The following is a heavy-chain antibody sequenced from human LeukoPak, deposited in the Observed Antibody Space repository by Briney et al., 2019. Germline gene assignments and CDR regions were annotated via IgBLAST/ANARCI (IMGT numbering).Heavy chain of an antibody. CDR2: IYHSGST. CDR1: GGSISSSNW. D-gene: IGHD2-15*01. CDR3: AALVVAATPKFDY. V-gene: IGHV4-4*02. Sequence: PSETLSLTCAVSGGSISSSNWWRWVRQPPGKGLEWIGEIYHSGSTNYNPSLKSRVTISVDKSKNQFSLKLSSVTAADTAVYYCAALVVAATPKFDYWGQGTLVTVSS. J-gene: IGHJ4*02.